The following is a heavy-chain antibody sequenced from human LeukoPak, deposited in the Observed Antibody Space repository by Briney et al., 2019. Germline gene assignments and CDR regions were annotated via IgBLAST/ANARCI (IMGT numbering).Heavy chain of an antibody. J-gene: IGHJ6*02. D-gene: IGHD2-2*01. V-gene: IGHV1-18*01. CDR1: GYTFTSYG. Sequence: ASVKVSCKASGYTFTSYGISWVRQAPGQGLEWMGWISAYNGNTNYAQKLQGRVTMTTDTSTSTAYMELRSLRSDDTAVYYCASTNIVVVPAEAVAGDYYGMDVWGQGTTVTVSS. CDR2: ISAYNGNT. CDR3: ASTNIVVVPAEAVAGDYYGMDV.